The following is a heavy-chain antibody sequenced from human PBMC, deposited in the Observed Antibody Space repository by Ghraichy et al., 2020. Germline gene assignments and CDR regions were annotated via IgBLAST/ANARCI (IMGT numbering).Heavy chain of an antibody. CDR3: ARSRGYDGYYYSGMDV. D-gene: IGHD5-12*01. Sequence: GGSLRLSCAASGFTFSSYAMHWVRQAPGKGLEWVSVISYDGSNKNYADSVKGRFTISRDNSKNTLYLQMNSLRAEDTAVYYCARSRGYDGYYYSGMDVWGQWTTVNVSS. CDR1: GFTFSSYA. V-gene: IGHV3-30*04. J-gene: IGHJ6*02. CDR2: ISYDGSNK.